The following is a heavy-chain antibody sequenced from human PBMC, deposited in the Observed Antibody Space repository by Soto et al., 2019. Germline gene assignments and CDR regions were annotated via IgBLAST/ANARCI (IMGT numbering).Heavy chain of an antibody. J-gene: IGHJ4*02. CDR1: GFTFSRYG. V-gene: IGHV3-33*01. Sequence: QVQLVESGGGVVQPGRSLRLSCAASGFTFSRYGMHWVRQAPGKGLEWVAAIWYDGSNKYYAESVKGRFTISRDNSKNTLYLQMNSLRAEDTAIYDCVRESGDYFHFDYWGQGTLVTVSS. CDR3: VRESGDYFHFDY. D-gene: IGHD4-17*01. CDR2: IWYDGSNK.